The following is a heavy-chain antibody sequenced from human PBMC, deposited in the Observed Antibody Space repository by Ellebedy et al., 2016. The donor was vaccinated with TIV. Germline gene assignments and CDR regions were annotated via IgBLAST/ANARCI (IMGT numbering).Heavy chain of an antibody. CDR3: ARVRRGSSGVDV. CDR2: INPDSGGT. J-gene: IGHJ6*02. D-gene: IGHD3-22*01. CDR1: GYTFTANY. Sequence: ASVKVSCKASGYTFTANYVHWVRQAPGQGLEWMGWINPDSGGTNFAQSFQGRVTMTRDTSVNTVYMELSRLESGDTATYYCARVRRGSSGVDVWGQGTTVTVS. V-gene: IGHV1-2*02.